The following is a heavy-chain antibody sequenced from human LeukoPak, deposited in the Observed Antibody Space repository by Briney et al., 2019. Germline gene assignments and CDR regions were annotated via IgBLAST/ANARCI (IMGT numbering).Heavy chain of an antibody. CDR2: INPSGGST. CDR3: AREAVYYGSGSPTDY. CDR1: GYTFTSYY. D-gene: IGHD3-10*01. V-gene: IGHV1-46*01. Sequence: ASVKVSCKASGYTFTSYYMHWVRQAPGQGLEWMGIINPSGGSTSYAQKFQGRVTMTRDTSTSTVYMELSSLRSEDTAVYYCAREAVYYGSGSPTDYWGQGPLVTVSS. J-gene: IGHJ4*02.